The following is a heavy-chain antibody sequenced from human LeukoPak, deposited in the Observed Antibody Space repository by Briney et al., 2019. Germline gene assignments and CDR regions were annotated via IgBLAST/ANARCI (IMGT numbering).Heavy chain of an antibody. Sequence: ASVKVSCKPSGYTFTSYGISWVRQAPGQGLGWMGWIRAYNGNTNYAQNLQGRVTMTTDTSTSTAYIELRSLRSDDTAVYYCARDPKSNYYDSSGYRLDYWGQRTLGTVSS. CDR1: GYTFTSYG. J-gene: IGHJ4*02. D-gene: IGHD3-22*01. CDR2: IRAYNGNT. V-gene: IGHV1-18*01. CDR3: ARDPKSNYYDSSGYRLDY.